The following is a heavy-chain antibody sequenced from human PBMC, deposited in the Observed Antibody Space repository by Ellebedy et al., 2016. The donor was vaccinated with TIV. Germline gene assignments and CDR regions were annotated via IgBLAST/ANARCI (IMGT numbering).Heavy chain of an antibody. Sequence: ESLKISXTVSGGPISSYYWSWIRQPPGKGLEWIGYIYYSGSTNYNPSLKSRVTISVDTSKNQFSLKLSSVTAADTAVYYCARDHWGSGFWSGSEGAFDIWGQGTMVTVSS. CDR1: GGPISSYY. D-gene: IGHD3-3*01. CDR2: IYYSGST. J-gene: IGHJ3*02. V-gene: IGHV4-59*01. CDR3: ARDHWGSGFWSGSEGAFDI.